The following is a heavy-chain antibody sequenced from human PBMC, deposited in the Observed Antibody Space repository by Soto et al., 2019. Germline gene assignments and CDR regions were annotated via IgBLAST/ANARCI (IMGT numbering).Heavy chain of an antibody. CDR1: GLTFDDYA. V-gene: IGHV3-9*01. J-gene: IGHJ6*03. CDR3: AKDHYDILTGPMDV. CDR2: INWNSRSI. Sequence: EVQLVESGGGLVQPGRSLRLSCAASGLTFDDYAIQWVRQAPGKGLEWVSGINWNSRSIGYADSVKGRFTISRDNAKNSLYLQMNSLRVEDTALYYCAKDHYDILTGPMDVWGKGTTVTVSS. D-gene: IGHD3-9*01.